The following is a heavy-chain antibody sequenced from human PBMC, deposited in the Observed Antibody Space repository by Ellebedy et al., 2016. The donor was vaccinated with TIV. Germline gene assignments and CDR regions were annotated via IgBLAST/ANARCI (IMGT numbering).Heavy chain of an antibody. Sequence: ASVKVSCXASGYTFTSYGINWVRQAPGQGLEYMGWISTNNGNTKYIQKLQGRVTMTTDTSTSTAYMELRSLRSDDTAVYYCARGGDGYGYWGQGTLVTVSS. CDR3: ARGGDGYGY. V-gene: IGHV1-18*04. CDR2: ISTNNGNT. J-gene: IGHJ4*02. D-gene: IGHD5-24*01. CDR1: GYTFTSYG.